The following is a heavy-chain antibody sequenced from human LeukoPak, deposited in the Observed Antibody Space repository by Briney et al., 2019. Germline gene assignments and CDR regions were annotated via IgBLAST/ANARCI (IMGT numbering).Heavy chain of an antibody. J-gene: IGHJ4*02. CDR2: ISSSGSTI. V-gene: IGHV3-48*04. Sequence: GGSLRLSCAASGFTFSSYWMSWVRQAPGKGLEWVSYISSSGSTIYYADSVKGRFTISRDNAKNSLYLQMNSLRAEDTAVYYCAKDMERLYSGSYFDYWGQGTLVTVSS. D-gene: IGHD1-26*01. CDR3: AKDMERLYSGSYFDY. CDR1: GFTFSSYW.